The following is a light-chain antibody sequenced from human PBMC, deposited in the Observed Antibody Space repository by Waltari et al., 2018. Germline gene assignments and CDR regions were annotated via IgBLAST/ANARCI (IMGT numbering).Light chain of an antibody. CDR2: DTR. Sequence: QAVVTQEPSLTVSPGGTVTLPCGSSSGPVTRGHYPSWFQQKPGQAPRTLIYDTRNKTSWTPARFSGSLLGGKAALTLSGAQPDDEATYYCLVSYSGALWVFGGGTKLTVL. CDR3: LVSYSGALWV. CDR1: SGPVTRGHY. J-gene: IGLJ3*02. V-gene: IGLV7-46*01.